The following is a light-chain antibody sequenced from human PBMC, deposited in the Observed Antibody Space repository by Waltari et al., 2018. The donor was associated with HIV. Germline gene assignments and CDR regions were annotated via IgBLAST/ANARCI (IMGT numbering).Light chain of an antibody. CDR2: KDT. V-gene: IGLV1-47*01. J-gene: IGLJ1*01. CDR3: VGWDSRLRGYV. CDR1: SSNIENDN. Sequence: QSVLTQPPSASGAPGQRVTISCSGSSSNIENDNVYWYQQFPGAAPKLRIYKDTQRPSGVPYRFTGSKSGTSAALSIGGFRYDDEADYYCVGWDSRLRGYVFGAGTKVTVL.